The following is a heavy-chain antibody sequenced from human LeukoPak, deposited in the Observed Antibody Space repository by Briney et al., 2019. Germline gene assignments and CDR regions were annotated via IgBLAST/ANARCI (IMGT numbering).Heavy chain of an antibody. Sequence: SVKVSCKASGGTFSSYAISWVRQAPGQGLEWMGGIIPIVGAPNSAQKFQGRVTITADESTGTVYVELRSLRSEDTAVYYCARSLYGSSSRGPDLYHYHGMGVWGQGTTVTVSS. CDR2: IIPIVGAP. J-gene: IGHJ6*02. V-gene: IGHV1-69*13. D-gene: IGHD6-6*01. CDR1: GGTFSSYA. CDR3: ARSLYGSSSRGPDLYHYHGMGV.